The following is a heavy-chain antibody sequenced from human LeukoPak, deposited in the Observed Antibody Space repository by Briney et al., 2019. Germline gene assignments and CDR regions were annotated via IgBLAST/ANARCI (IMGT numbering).Heavy chain of an antibody. J-gene: IGHJ6*03. CDR2: ISGSGGST. D-gene: IGHD4-17*01. CDR1: GFTFSSYG. Sequence: PGGSLRLSCAASGFTFSSYGMSWVRQAPGKGLEWVSGISGSGGSTYYADSVKGRFTISRDNSKNTLYLQMNSLRAEDTAVYYCAKADYGDYVSIYYYYMDVWGKGTTVTISS. CDR3: AKADYGDYVSIYYYYMDV. V-gene: IGHV3-23*01.